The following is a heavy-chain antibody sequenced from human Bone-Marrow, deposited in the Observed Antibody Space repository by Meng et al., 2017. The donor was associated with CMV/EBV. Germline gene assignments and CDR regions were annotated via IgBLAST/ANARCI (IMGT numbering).Heavy chain of an antibody. Sequence: GESLKISCAASGFTVSSNYMSWVRQAPGKGLEWVSVIYSGGSTYYADSVKGRFTISRDNSKNTLYLQMNSLRAEDTAVYYCASDYCSSTSCYERGWYDYWGQGTLVTVSS. D-gene: IGHD2-2*01. J-gene: IGHJ4*02. CDR3: ASDYCSSTSCYERGWYDY. CDR2: IYSGGST. CDR1: GFTVSSNY. V-gene: IGHV3-53*01.